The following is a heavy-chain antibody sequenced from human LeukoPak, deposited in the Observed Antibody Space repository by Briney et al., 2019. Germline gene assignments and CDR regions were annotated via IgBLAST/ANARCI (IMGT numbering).Heavy chain of an antibody. CDR2: INHSGST. CDR3: AISFLSITKFDP. Sequence: PSGTLSLTCAVYGGSFSGYYWSWIRQPPGKGLEWIGEINHSGSTNYNPSLKSRVTISVDTSKNQFSLKLSSVTAADTAVYYCAISFLSITKFDPWGQGTLVTVSS. D-gene: IGHD3-16*02. V-gene: IGHV4-34*01. CDR1: GGSFSGYY. J-gene: IGHJ5*02.